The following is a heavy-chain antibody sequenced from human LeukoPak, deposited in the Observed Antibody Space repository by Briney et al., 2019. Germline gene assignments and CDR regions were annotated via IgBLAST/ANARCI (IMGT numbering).Heavy chain of an antibody. V-gene: IGHV4-38-2*02. J-gene: IGHJ6*03. CDR1: GYFISSGYY. Sequence: SETLSLTCTVSGYFISSGYYWGWIRQPPGKGLEWIGSIYHSGSTYYNPSLKSRVTISVDTSKNQFSLKLSSVTAADTAVYYCARCSCSSTSCYAYYYYYMDVWGKGTTVTVSS. CDR2: IYHSGST. CDR3: ARCSCSSTSCYAYYYYYMDV. D-gene: IGHD2-2*01.